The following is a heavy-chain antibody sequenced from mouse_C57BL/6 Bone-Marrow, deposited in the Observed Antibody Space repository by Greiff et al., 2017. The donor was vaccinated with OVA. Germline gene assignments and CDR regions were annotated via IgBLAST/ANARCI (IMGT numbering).Heavy chain of an antibody. CDR2: IYPRSGNT. V-gene: IGHV1-81*01. CDR3: AKDSSGPDYFDY. CDR1: GYTFTSYG. J-gene: IGHJ2*01. D-gene: IGHD3-2*02. Sequence: QVHVKQSGAELARPGASVKLSCKASGYTFTSYGISWVKQRTGQGLEWIGEIYPRSGNTYYNEKFKGKATLPADKSSSTAYMELRSLTSEDSAVYSCAKDSSGPDYFDYWGQGTTLTVSS.